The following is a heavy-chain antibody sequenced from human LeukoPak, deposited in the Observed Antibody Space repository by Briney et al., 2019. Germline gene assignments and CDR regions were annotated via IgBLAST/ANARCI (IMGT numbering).Heavy chain of an antibody. Sequence: QSGGSLRLSCAASGFTFSSYEMNWVRQAPGKGLGWVHYISSSGSTIYYADSVKGRFTISRDNSKNTLYLQMNSLRAEDTAVYYCAKVSLGSWYYFDYWGQGTLVTVSS. V-gene: IGHV3-48*03. CDR2: ISSSGSTI. D-gene: IGHD2-15*01. CDR1: GFTFSSYE. J-gene: IGHJ4*02. CDR3: AKVSLGSWYYFDY.